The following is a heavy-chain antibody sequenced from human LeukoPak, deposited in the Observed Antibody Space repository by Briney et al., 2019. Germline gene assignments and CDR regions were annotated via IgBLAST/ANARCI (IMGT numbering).Heavy chain of an antibody. D-gene: IGHD4-17*01. CDR1: GFTLSSYW. Sequence: GGSLRLSCAASGFTLSSYWMHWVRQAPGKGLVWVSRVNSDGSTTDYADSVKGRFTISRDNAKNTLYLRMNSLRADDTAIYYCTRNVLGYGDWDIWGQGTLVTVSS. J-gene: IGHJ4*02. CDR3: TRNVLGYGDWDI. V-gene: IGHV3-74*01. CDR2: VNSDGSTT.